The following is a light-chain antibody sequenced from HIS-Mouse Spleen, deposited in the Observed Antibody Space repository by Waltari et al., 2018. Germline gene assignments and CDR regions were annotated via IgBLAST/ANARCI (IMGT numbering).Light chain of an antibody. V-gene: IGLV1-47*01. Sequence: QSVLTQPPSASGTPGQRVTISCSGSSSNIGSNYVYWYQQLPGTAPNLLIYRNNQRPSGVPDRFSGSKSGTSASLAISGLRSEDEADYYCAAWDDSLSGPVFGGGTK. J-gene: IGLJ3*02. CDR1: SSNIGSNY. CDR3: AAWDDSLSGPV. CDR2: RNN.